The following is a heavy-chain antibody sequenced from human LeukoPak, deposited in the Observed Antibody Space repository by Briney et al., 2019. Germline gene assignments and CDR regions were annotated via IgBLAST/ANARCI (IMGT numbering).Heavy chain of an antibody. CDR2: INHSGST. Sequence: SETLSLTCAVYGGSFSGYYWTWIRQPPGEGLEWIGEINHSGSTNYNPSLKSRVTVSVDTSRNQFSLKLSSVTAADTAVYYCARTQWLARGRNMRHAFDIWGQGTMVTVSS. V-gene: IGHV4-34*01. CDR1: GGSFSGYY. J-gene: IGHJ3*02. D-gene: IGHD6-19*01. CDR3: ARTQWLARGRNMRHAFDI.